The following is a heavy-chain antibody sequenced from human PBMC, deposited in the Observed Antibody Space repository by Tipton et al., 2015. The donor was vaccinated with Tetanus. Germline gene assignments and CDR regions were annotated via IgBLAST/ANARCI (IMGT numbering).Heavy chain of an antibody. CDR3: ARFLGYCSSTTCTGIDY. J-gene: IGHJ4*02. CDR1: GYSFTSYW. V-gene: IGHV5-51*01. Sequence: QLVQSGAEVKKPGESLKISCKGSGYSFTSYWIGWVRQMPGKGLEWMGIIYPGDSDTRYSPPFQGQVTISADKSISTAYLQWSSLKASDTAMYYCARFLGYCSSTTCTGIDYWGQGTLVTVSS. CDR2: IYPGDSDT. D-gene: IGHD2-2*01.